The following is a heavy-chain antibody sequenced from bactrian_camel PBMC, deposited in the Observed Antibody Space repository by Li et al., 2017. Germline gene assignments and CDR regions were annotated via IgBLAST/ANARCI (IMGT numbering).Heavy chain of an antibody. Sequence: HVQLVESGGGSVQAGGSLRLSCAASGHTSCTYDMSWYRQAPGKEREFVSGITIAGTKYADSVKGRFTISEDNAKNTVYLQMNSLKPEDTAMYYCAADLLGPVYSSASTYLYRGQGTQVTVS. CDR3: AADLLGPVYSSASTYLY. J-gene: IGHJ4*01. V-gene: IGHV3S53*01. CDR2: ITIAGT. D-gene: IGHD1*01. CDR1: GHTSCTYD.